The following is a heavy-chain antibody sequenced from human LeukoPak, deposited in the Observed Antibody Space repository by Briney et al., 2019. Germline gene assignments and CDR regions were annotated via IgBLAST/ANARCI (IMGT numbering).Heavy chain of an antibody. CDR3: ARDFPSLVHDYYYGMDV. CDR1: GGTFSSYA. Sequence: EASVKVSCKASGGTFSSYAISWVRQAPGQGLEWMGGIIPIFGTANYAQKFQGRVTITADESTSTAYMELSSLRSEDTAVYYCARDFPSLVHDYYYGMDVWGQGTTVTVSS. CDR2: IIPIFGTA. V-gene: IGHV1-69*13. J-gene: IGHJ6*02. D-gene: IGHD6-6*01.